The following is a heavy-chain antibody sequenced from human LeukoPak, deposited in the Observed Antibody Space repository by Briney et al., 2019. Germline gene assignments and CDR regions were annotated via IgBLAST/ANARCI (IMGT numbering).Heavy chain of an antibody. CDR3: ARDRGSGWRYFDS. CDR1: GGSVSSVGYY. D-gene: IGHD3-22*01. CDR2: IYHSGNT. Sequence: ASETLSLTCTVSGGSVSSVGYYWSWIRRHPGKGLEWIGYIYHSGNTHYNPSLKSRLTISIDTSKNQFSLNLSSVTAADTAVYYCARDRGSGWRYFDSWGQGTLVTVSS. J-gene: IGHJ4*02. V-gene: IGHV4-31*03.